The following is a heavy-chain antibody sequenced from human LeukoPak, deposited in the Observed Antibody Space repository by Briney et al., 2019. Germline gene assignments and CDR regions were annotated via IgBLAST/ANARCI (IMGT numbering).Heavy chain of an antibody. J-gene: IGHJ4*02. V-gene: IGHV3-15*01. CDR1: GFTFSNAW. CDR3: ARETGTMGAYFDY. Sequence: GGSLRLSCAASGFTFSNAWMSWVRQAPGKGLEWIGRIKSKTDGGTTDHAAPVKGRFTVSRDDSKNTLYLQMNSLRAEDTAVYYCARETGTMGAYFDYWGQGTLVTVSS. D-gene: IGHD1-7*01. CDR2: IKSKTDGGTT.